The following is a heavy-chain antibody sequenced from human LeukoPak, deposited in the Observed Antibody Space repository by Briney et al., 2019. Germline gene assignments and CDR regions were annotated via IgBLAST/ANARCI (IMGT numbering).Heavy chain of an antibody. CDR1: GFTFSSYS. CDR2: ISSSSSYI. V-gene: IGHV3-21*01. J-gene: IGHJ4*02. Sequence: GGSLRLSCAASGFTFSSYSMNWVRQAPGKGLEWVSSISSSSSYIYYADSVKGRFTISRDNAKNSLYLQMNSLRAEDTAVYYCARAQYSYGYEFDYWGQGTLVTVSS. CDR3: ARAQYSYGYEFDY. D-gene: IGHD5-18*01.